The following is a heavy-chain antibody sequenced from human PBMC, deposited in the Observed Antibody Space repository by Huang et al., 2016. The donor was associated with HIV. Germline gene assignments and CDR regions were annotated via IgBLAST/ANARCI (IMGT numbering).Heavy chain of an antibody. CDR3: ARTAYSYGFRQGYNWFDP. V-gene: IGHV1-69*13. D-gene: IGHD5-18*01. CDR1: GGTFSSYA. J-gene: IGHJ5*02. CDR2: IIPSFGTA. Sequence: QVLLVQSGAAVRKPGSSVKVSCTAFGGTFSSYAISWVRQAPGQGLEWMGGIIPSFGTANYTQKFQGRVTITVDESTNTGYMELTRLTSEDTAVYYCARTAYSYGFRQGYNWFDPWGQGTPVTVSS.